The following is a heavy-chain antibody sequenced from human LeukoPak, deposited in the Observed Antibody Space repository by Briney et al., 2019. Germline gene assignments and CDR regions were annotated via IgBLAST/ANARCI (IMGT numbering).Heavy chain of an antibody. CDR2: ITTSDGNT. J-gene: IGHJ4*02. D-gene: IGHD7-27*01. Sequence: GGSLRLSCAVAGINFNPYTMSWVRQAPGKGLEWVSTITTSDGNTYYADSVKGRFTVSRDNSKNTLFLQMNSLRAEDTAVYYCAKDGGLWVSAHWGDSWGRGTLVTVSS. CDR3: AKDGGLWVSAHWGDS. CDR1: GINFNPYT. V-gene: IGHV3-23*01.